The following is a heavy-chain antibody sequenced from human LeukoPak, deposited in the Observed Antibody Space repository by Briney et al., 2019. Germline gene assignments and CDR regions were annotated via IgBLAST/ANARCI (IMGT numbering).Heavy chain of an antibody. CDR1: GGSISSGGYY. V-gene: IGHV4-31*03. J-gene: IGHJ6*02. CDR2: IYYSGST. D-gene: IGHD3-3*01. Sequence: SQTLSLTCTVSGGSISSGGYYWSWIRQHPGKGLEWIGYIYYSGSTYYNPSLKSRVTISVDTSKNQFSLKLSSVTAADTAEYYCARAPPPLRFLEWLSPMDVWGQGTTVTVSS. CDR3: ARAPPPLRFLEWLSPMDV.